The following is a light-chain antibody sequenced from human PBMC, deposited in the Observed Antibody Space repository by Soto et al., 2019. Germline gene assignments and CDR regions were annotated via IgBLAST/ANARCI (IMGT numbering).Light chain of an antibody. Sequence: QSALAQPPSVSGSPGHSVAISCTGTSSDVGSYNRVSWYQQPPGSAPKLMIYDVSNRPSGVPDRFSGSKSGNAASLTISGLQAEDEADYYCSSYTSCITYVFGTGTKVTVL. CDR3: SSYTSCITYV. CDR2: DVS. V-gene: IGLV2-18*02. CDR1: SSDVGSYNR. J-gene: IGLJ1*01.